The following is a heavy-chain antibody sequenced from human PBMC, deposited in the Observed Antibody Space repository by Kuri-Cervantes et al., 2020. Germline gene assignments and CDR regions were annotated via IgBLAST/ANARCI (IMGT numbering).Heavy chain of an antibody. CDR1: GFTFSSYG. Sequence: GESLKISCAASGFTFSSYGMHWVRQAPGKGLEWVAVIWYDGSNKYYADSVKGRFTIPRDNSKNTLYLQMNSLRAEDTAVYYCARQIATIGVHYYGMDVWGQGTTVTVSS. CDR3: ARQIATIGVHYYGMDV. J-gene: IGHJ6*02. V-gene: IGHV3-30*19. D-gene: IGHD5-12*01. CDR2: IWYDGSNK.